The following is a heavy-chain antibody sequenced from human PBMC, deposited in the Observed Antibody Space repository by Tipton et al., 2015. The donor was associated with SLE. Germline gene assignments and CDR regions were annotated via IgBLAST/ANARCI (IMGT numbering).Heavy chain of an antibody. D-gene: IGHD3-16*01. CDR2: IRSKAYGGTT. J-gene: IGHJ4*02. CDR3: NRGGLGGY. Sequence: SLRLSCTASGFTFGDYAMSWVRQAPGKGLGWVGFIRSKAYGGTTENAASVKGRFTISRDDSKSIAYLQMTSLKTEDTAVYYCNRGGLGGYWGQGTLVTVSS. V-gene: IGHV3-49*04. CDR1: GFTFGDYA.